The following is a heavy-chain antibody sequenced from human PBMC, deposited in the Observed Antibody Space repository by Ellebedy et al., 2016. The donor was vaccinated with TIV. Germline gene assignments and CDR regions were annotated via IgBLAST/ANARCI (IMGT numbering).Heavy chain of an antibody. Sequence: ASVKVSCKASGGTFTSDIINWVRQAPGQGLEWMGRIIPILGMANYAQKFQGRVTIIADTSMSTADMELSSLRSEDTAVYYCQAMITGTLGTHFDHWGQGTLVTVSS. CDR2: IIPILGMA. D-gene: IGHD1-7*01. CDR1: GGTFTSDI. V-gene: IGHV1-69*02. CDR3: QAMITGTLGTHFDH. J-gene: IGHJ4*02.